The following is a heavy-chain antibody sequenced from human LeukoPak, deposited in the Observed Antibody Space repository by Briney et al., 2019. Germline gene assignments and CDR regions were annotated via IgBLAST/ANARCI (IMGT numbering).Heavy chain of an antibody. CDR3: ARVITLVWGVHPPDY. CDR1: GFTFSSYW. J-gene: IGHJ4*02. Sequence: GGSLRLSCAASGFTFSSYWMSWVRQAPGKGLEWVANINQDGTEKYYVDSVKGRFTISRDNAKNSLCLQMNSLRAEDTAVYYCARVITLVWGVHPPDYWGQGTLVTVSS. V-gene: IGHV3-7*01. D-gene: IGHD3-10*01. CDR2: INQDGTEK.